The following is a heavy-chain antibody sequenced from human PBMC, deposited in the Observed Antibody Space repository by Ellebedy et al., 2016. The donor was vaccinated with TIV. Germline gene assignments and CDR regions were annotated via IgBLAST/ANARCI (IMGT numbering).Heavy chain of an antibody. Sequence: ASVKVSXKASGYTFTSYAMHWVRQAPGQRLEWMGWINAGNGNTKYSQKFQGRVTITRDTSASTAYMELSSLRAEDTAVYYCARDGGLGGVMSPNLDYWGQGTLVTVSS. D-gene: IGHD3-16*01. V-gene: IGHV1-3*01. J-gene: IGHJ4*02. CDR2: INAGNGNT. CDR1: GYTFTSYA. CDR3: ARDGGLGGVMSPNLDY.